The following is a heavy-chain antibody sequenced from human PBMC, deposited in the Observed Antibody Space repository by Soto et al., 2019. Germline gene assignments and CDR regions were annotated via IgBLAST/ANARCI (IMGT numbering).Heavy chain of an antibody. D-gene: IGHD5-12*01. Sequence: GGSLRLSCAASGFTFSSFEMDWVRQAPGKGLEWVAHINSGGTAIYYADSVKGRSIISRDDADNSVYLQMNSLRAEDTAVYYCTKEKSVMYSGYDAFDIWGRGTMVTVSS. J-gene: IGHJ3*02. CDR2: INSGGTAI. V-gene: IGHV3-48*03. CDR1: GFTFSSFE. CDR3: TKEKSVMYSGYDAFDI.